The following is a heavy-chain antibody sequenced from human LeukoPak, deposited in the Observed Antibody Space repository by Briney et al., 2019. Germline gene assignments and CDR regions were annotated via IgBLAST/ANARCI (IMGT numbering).Heavy chain of an antibody. Sequence: PGGSLRLSCAASGFTFSSYSMNWVRQAPGKGLEWVSSISSSSSYIYYADSVKGRFTISRDNAKNSLYLQMNSLRAEDTAVYYCANAGSYYKPLDYWGQGTLVTVSS. CDR1: GFTFSSYS. J-gene: IGHJ4*02. CDR2: ISSSSSYI. D-gene: IGHD3-10*01. CDR3: ANAGSYYKPLDY. V-gene: IGHV3-21*01.